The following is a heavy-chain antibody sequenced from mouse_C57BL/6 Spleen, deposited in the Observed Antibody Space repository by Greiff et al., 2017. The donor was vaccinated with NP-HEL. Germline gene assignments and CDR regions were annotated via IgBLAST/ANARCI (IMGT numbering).Heavy chain of an antibody. J-gene: IGHJ4*01. V-gene: IGHV5-9*01. D-gene: IGHD1-1*01. CDR1: GFTFSSYT. Sequence: DVMLVESGGGLVKPGGSLKLSCAASGFTFSSYTMSWVRQTPEKRLEWVATISGGGGNTYYPDSVKGRFTISRDNAKNTLYLQMSSLRSEDTALYYCARRYGSRGGVYYAMDYWGQGTSVTVSS. CDR3: ARRYGSRGGVYYAMDY. CDR2: ISGGGGNT.